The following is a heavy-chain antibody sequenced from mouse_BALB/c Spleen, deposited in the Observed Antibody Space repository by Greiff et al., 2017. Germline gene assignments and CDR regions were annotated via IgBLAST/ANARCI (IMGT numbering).Heavy chain of an antibody. D-gene: IGHD3-1*01. Sequence: VQLQQSGAELVRSGASVKLSCTASGFNIKDYYMHWVKQRPEQGLEWIGWIDPENGDTEYAPKFKDKATLTADKSSSTAYMQLSSLTSEDSAVYYCAREGSSGYVAYWGQGTLVTVSA. J-gene: IGHJ3*01. V-gene: IGHV14-4*02. CDR2: IDPENGDT. CDR1: GFNIKDYY. CDR3: AREGSSGYVAY.